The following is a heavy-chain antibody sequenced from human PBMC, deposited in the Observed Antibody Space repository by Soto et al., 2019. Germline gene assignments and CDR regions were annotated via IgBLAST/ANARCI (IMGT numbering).Heavy chain of an antibody. CDR1: GGTFSSYA. CDR3: ARDRDIVVVPAAMGWFDP. CDR2: IIPIFGTA. D-gene: IGHD2-2*01. Sequence: QVQLVQSGAEVKKPGSSVKVSCKASGGTFSSYAISWVRQAPGQGLEWMGGIIPIFGTANYAQKFQGRVTITADKSTSTAYMELSSLRSEDTAVYYCARDRDIVVVPAAMGWFDPWGQGTLVTVSS. V-gene: IGHV1-69*06. J-gene: IGHJ5*02.